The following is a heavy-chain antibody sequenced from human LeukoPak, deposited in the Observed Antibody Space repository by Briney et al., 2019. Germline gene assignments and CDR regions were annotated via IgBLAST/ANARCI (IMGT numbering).Heavy chain of an antibody. CDR1: GFTFSSYS. Sequence: PGGSLRLSCAASGFTFSSYSMNWVRQAPGKGLEWVSYISSTSSIKYYADSVKGRFTISRDNAKNSLYLQMNSLRAEDTAVYYCASQGRRLSHSHWGQGTLVTVSS. V-gene: IGHV3-48*01. CDR2: ISSTSSIK. D-gene: IGHD3-16*02. CDR3: ASQGRRLSHSH. J-gene: IGHJ1*01.